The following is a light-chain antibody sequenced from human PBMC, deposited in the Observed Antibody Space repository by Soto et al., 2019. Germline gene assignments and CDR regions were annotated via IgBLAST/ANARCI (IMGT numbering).Light chain of an antibody. Sequence: ETVMTQSPATLSVSPGGRATLSCRASQSISDTLAWYQQKPGQAPRLLIHGASTRATGFPARFSGSGSGTDFTHTISSLQSEDIAIYYCQQYNNWPWTFGQGTKVEIK. CDR2: GAS. CDR1: QSISDT. J-gene: IGKJ1*01. V-gene: IGKV3-15*01. CDR3: QQYNNWPWT.